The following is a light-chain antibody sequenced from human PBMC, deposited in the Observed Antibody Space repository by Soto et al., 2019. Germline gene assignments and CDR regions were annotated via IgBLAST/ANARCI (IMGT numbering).Light chain of an antibody. V-gene: IGLV2-14*01. J-gene: IGLJ1*01. CDR3: SSYTSTSTLYV. CDR1: VSDVGEYNY. CDR2: EVR. Sequence: QSPRTQAASVSGSLGQSITISCTGTVSDVGEYNYVSWYQQHPDKAPKLMIYEVRNRPSGVSNRFSGSKSGNTASLAIAGLQAEDEADYYCSSYTSTSTLYVFGTGTKVTVL.